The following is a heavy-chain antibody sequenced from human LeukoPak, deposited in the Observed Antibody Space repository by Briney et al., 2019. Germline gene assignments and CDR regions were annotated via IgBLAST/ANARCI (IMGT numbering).Heavy chain of an antibody. CDR1: GYTFTRYA. J-gene: IGHJ4*02. D-gene: IGHD6-19*01. CDR2: INAGNGNT. V-gene: IGHV1-3*01. Sequence: GASVKVSCKASGYTFTRYATHWVRQAPGQRLEWMGWINAGNGNTKYSQKFQGRVTIARDTSASTAYMELSSLRSEDAAVYYCARGSLATSGWCVLDYWGQGTLVTVSS. CDR3: ARGSLATSGWCVLDY.